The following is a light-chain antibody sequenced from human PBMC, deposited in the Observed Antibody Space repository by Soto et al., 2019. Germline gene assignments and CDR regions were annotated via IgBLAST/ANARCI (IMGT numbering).Light chain of an antibody. CDR2: DVS. V-gene: IGLV2-14*01. CDR1: SSDVGGYNY. J-gene: IGLJ2*01. Sequence: QSVLTQPASVSGSPGQSITISCTGTSSDVGGYNYVSWYQQHPGKAPKLMIYDVSNRPSGVSNRFSGSKSGNTASLTISGLQAEDEADYYCSSYTSSSTYVVFGGGTHLTVL. CDR3: SSYTSSSTYVV.